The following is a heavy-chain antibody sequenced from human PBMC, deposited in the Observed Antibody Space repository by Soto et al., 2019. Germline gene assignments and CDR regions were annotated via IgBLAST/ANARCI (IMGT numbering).Heavy chain of an antibody. Sequence: ASVKVSCKASGYTFTSYAMHWVRQAPGQRLEWMGWINAGNGNTKYSQKFQGRVTITRDTSASTAYMELSSLRSEDTAVYYCARPLGDYFDWPDAFDLWGQGTMVTVSS. D-gene: IGHD3-9*01. J-gene: IGHJ3*01. CDR3: ARPLGDYFDWPDAFDL. V-gene: IGHV1-3*01. CDR2: INAGNGNT. CDR1: GYTFTSYA.